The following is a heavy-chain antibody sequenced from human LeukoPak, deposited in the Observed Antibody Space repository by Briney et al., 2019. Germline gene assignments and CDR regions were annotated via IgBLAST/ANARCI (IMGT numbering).Heavy chain of an antibody. CDR3: AKDIGGSYFADAFDI. Sequence: GGSLRLSCAASGFTFSSYAMSWVRQAPGKGLEWLSAISGSGGSTYYADSVKGRFTISRDNSKNTLYLQMNSLRAEDTAVYYCAKDIGGSYFADAFDIWGQGTMVTVSS. V-gene: IGHV3-23*01. J-gene: IGHJ3*02. CDR2: ISGSGGST. D-gene: IGHD1-26*01. CDR1: GFTFSSYA.